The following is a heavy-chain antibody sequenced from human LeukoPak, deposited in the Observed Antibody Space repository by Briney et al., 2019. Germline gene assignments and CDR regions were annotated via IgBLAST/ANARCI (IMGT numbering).Heavy chain of an antibody. CDR3: ARYCSTATCSEGDVY. Sequence: ASVMVSCKASGYTFTGYYIHWVRQAPGQGLEWMGWNNPNSGDTKYAQKFQGRVIMTRDTSISTAYMELNSLRSDDTAVYYCARYCSTATCSEGDVYWGQGTLVTVSS. V-gene: IGHV1-2*02. CDR2: NNPNSGDT. D-gene: IGHD2-2*01. CDR1: GYTFTGYY. J-gene: IGHJ4*02.